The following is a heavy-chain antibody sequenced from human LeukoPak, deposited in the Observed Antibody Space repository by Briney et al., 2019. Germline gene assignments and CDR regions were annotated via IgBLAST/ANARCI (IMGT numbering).Heavy chain of an antibody. CDR2: IYYSGST. CDR1: GGSISSSSYY. Sequence: SETLSLTCTVSGGSISSSSYYWGWIRQPPGKGLEWIGSIYYSGSTYYNPSLKSRVTISVDTPKNQFSLKLSSVTAADTAVYYCARPGPESVGATPGFDYWGQGTLVTVSS. V-gene: IGHV4-39*01. CDR3: ARPGPESVGATPGFDY. J-gene: IGHJ4*02. D-gene: IGHD1-26*01.